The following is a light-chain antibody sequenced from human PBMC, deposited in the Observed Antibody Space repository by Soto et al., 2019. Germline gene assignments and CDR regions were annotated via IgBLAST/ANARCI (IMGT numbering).Light chain of an antibody. Sequence: IQMTQSPSTLSASVGYTVTLTCRSSQMIARWLAWYQQKPGTAPRLIIYDATSLQSGVPSRFSASASGTKFTLTIASLQPDDFATYYCQQYETFSGTFGPGTKVDIK. V-gene: IGKV1-5*01. CDR2: DAT. CDR1: QMIARW. J-gene: IGKJ1*01. CDR3: QQYETFSGT.